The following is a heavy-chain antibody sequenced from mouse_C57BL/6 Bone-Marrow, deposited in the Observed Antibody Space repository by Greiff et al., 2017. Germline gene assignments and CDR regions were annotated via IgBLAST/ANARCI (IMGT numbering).Heavy chain of an antibody. V-gene: IGHV1-61*01. CDR2: IYPSDSET. CDR3: ARSEIYDGYTFDY. Sequence: QVQLQQPGAELVRPGSSVKLSCKASGYTFTSYWMDWVKQRPGQGLEWIGNIYPSDSETHYNQKFKDKATLTVDNSSSTAYMQLSSLTSEDSAVYYCARSEIYDGYTFDYWGQGTTLTVSS. CDR1: GYTFTSYW. J-gene: IGHJ2*01. D-gene: IGHD2-3*01.